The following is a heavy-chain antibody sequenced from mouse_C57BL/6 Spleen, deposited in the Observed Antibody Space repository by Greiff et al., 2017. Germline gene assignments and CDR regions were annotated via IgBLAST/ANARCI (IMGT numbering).Heavy chain of an antibody. D-gene: IGHD1-1*01. V-gene: IGHV14-4*01. CDR1: GFNFTDDY. J-gene: IGHJ2*01. CDR3: TTDCGSSYGY. Sequence: EVQLQQSGAELVRPGASVKLSCTASGFNFTDDYMHWVKQRPEQGLEWIGWIDPENGDTEYASKFQGKATITADTSSNTAYLQLSSLTSEDTAVYYCTTDCGSSYGYWGKGTTLTVAS. CDR2: IDPENGDT.